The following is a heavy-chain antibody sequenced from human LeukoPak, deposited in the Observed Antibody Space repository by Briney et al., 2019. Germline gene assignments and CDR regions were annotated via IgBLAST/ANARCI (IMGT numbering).Heavy chain of an antibody. D-gene: IGHD1-26*01. V-gene: IGHV4-4*02. CDR2: ISLRGLT. CDR1: GGSISGTNW. Sequence: ETLSLTCGVSGGSISGTNWWSWVRQPPGQGLEWIGEISLRGLTNYNPSLRSRLTMSLDESKNQVSLNLTSVTAADTAVYYCSRESGPFSPFGFWGQGTLVSVHS. J-gene: IGHJ4*02. CDR3: SRESGPFSPFGF.